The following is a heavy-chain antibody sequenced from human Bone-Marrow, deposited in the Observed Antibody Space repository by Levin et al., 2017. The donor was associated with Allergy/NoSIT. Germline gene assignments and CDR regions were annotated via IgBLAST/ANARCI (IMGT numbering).Heavy chain of an antibody. CDR1: GFIFSSYG. Sequence: PGGSLRLSCAASGFIFSSYGMHWVRQAPGKGLECVAVIWYDGSNEYYIDSVKGRLTISRDNSKDTLYLEMTSLRAEDTAIYYCARDDADGHPLGYWGQGTLVTVSS. J-gene: IGHJ4*02. V-gene: IGHV3-33*01. CDR2: IWYDGSNE. CDR3: ARDDADGHPLGY. D-gene: IGHD5-24*01.